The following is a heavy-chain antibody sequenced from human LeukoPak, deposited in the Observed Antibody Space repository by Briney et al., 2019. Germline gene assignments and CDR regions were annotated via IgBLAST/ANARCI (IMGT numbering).Heavy chain of an antibody. CDR3: ARGTSYYDFWSGYRNWFDP. CDR1: RFTFSSYG. J-gene: IGHJ5*02. Sequence: GGSLRLSCAASRFTFSSYGMHWVRQAPGKGLEWVAYIQYDGSNKYYADSVKGRFTISRDNSKNTLYLQMNSLRAEDTAVYYCARGTSYYDFWSGYRNWFDPWGQGTLVTVSS. D-gene: IGHD3-3*01. CDR2: IQYDGSNK. V-gene: IGHV3-30*02.